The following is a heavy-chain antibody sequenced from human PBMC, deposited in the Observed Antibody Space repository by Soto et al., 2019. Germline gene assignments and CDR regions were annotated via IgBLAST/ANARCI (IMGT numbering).Heavy chain of an antibody. CDR3: AKDYYGSGSYLPTYNWFDP. CDR2: ISGSGGST. V-gene: IGHV3-23*01. J-gene: IGHJ5*02. CDR1: GFTFSSYA. D-gene: IGHD3-10*01. Sequence: EVQLLESGGGLVQPGGSLRLSCAASGFTFSSYAMSWVRQAPGKGLEWVSAISGSGGSTYYADSVKGRFTISRDNSTNTLYLQMNSLRAEDTAVYYCAKDYYGSGSYLPTYNWFDPWGQGTLVTVSS.